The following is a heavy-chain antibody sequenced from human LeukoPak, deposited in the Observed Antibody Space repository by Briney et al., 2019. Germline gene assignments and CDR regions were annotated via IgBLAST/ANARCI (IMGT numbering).Heavy chain of an antibody. D-gene: IGHD3-16*01. J-gene: IGHJ5*02. CDR2: IYYSGST. CDR1: GGSFSGYY. Sequence: SETLSLTCAVYGGSFSGYYWSWIRQPPGKGLEWIGYIYYSGSTNYNPSLKSRVTISVDTSKNQFSLKLSSVTAADTAVYYCARHSLSVGYWFDPWGQGTLVTVSS. V-gene: IGHV4-59*08. CDR3: ARHSLSVGYWFDP.